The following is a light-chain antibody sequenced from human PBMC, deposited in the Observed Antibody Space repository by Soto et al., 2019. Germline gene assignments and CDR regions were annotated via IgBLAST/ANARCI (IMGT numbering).Light chain of an antibody. CDR3: HQYGNSET. Sequence: LAPFSCHLSLSSGERATLSCRARQSVSNNYLAWYPQKPGQAHRLLIYGASIRATGIPDRFGGSGSRADFTLTSSRQPHDYSTEYYCHQYGNSETFGQGTKVDIK. V-gene: IGKV3-20*01. CDR2: GAS. J-gene: IGKJ1*01. CDR1: QSVSNNY.